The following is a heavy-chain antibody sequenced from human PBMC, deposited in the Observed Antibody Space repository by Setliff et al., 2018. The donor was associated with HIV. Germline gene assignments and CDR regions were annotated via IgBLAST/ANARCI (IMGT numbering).Heavy chain of an antibody. D-gene: IGHD6-19*01. V-gene: IGHV3-23*01. CDR2: IGSSGGDT. J-gene: IGHJ4*02. CDR3: AKAGSGWYEFDA. Sequence: SLRLSCAASGFTFSSYMMSWVRQAPGKGLEWVSAIGSSGGDTYYADSVQGRFTISRDNSRNTLFLQLHSLRVDDTALYYCAKAGSGWYEFDAWGQGTLVTVSS. CDR1: GFTFSSYM.